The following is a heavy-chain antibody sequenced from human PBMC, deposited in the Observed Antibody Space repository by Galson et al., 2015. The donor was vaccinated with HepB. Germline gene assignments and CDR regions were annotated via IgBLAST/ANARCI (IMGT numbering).Heavy chain of an antibody. CDR3: ARHSSSSVSYYYYYMDV. J-gene: IGHJ6*03. Sequence: LSLTCTVSGGSISSSSYYWGWIRQPPGKGLEWIGSIYYSGSTYYNPSLKSRVTISVDTSKNQLSLKLSSVTAADTAVYYCARHSSSSVSYYYYYMDVWGKGTTVTVSS. D-gene: IGHD6-6*01. CDR2: IYYSGST. CDR1: GGSISSSSYY. V-gene: IGHV4-39*01.